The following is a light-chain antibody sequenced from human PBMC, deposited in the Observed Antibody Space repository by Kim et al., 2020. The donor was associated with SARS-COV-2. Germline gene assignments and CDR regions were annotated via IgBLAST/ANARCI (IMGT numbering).Light chain of an antibody. J-gene: IGLJ3*02. CDR3: QSYDSSNWV. CDR1: SGSIANNY. V-gene: IGLV6-57*03. Sequence: GKTVTISCTRSSGSIANNYVQWYQQRPGGAPTTVIYEDNQRPSGVPDRFSGSIDSSSNSASLTISGLKTEDEADYYCQSYDSSNWVFGGGTQLTVL. CDR2: EDN.